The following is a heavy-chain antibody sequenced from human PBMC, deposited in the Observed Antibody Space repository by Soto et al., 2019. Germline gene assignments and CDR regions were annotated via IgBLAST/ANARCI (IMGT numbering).Heavy chain of an antibody. CDR2: IYYSGST. V-gene: IGHV4-31*03. Sequence: TSETLSLTCTVSGGSISSGGYYWSWIRQHPGKGLEWIGYIYYSGSTYYNPSLKSRVTISVDTSKNQFSLKLSSVTAADTAVYYCARLSGLWFGTALHYYYYGMDVWGQGTTVTVSS. J-gene: IGHJ6*02. CDR1: GGSISSGGYY. CDR3: ARLSGLWFGTALHYYYYGMDV. D-gene: IGHD3-10*01.